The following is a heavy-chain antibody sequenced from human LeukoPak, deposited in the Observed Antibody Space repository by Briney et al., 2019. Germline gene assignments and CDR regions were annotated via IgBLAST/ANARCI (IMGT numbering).Heavy chain of an antibody. V-gene: IGHV3-13*05. CDR1: GLTFSSFG. J-gene: IGHJ6*02. Sequence: GGSLRLSYAASGLTFSSFGMHWVRQPTGKGLEWVSSVDTAGDPYYASSVKGRFTISRENAKNSLYLQMNRLTDGDTAVYYCARETPVAGPNGDFYGMDVWGQGTTVTVSS. CDR3: ARETPVAGPNGDFYGMDV. D-gene: IGHD6-19*01. CDR2: VDTAGDP.